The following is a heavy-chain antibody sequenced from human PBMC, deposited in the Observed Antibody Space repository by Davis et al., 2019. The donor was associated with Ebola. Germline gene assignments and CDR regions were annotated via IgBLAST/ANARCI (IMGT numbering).Heavy chain of an antibody. V-gene: IGHV3-30*18. Sequence: GESLKISCAASGFTFSSYGMHWVRQAPGKGLEWVAVISYDGSNKYYADSVKGRFTISRDNSKNTLYLQMNSLRAEDTAVYYCAKGLSGSLDYWGQGTLVTVSS. CDR3: AKGLSGSLDY. CDR2: ISYDGSNK. CDR1: GFTFSSYG. D-gene: IGHD1-26*01. J-gene: IGHJ4*02.